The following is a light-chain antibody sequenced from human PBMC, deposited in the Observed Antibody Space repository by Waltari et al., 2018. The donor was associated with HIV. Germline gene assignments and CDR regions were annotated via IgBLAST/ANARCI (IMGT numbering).Light chain of an antibody. V-gene: IGLV2-14*01. J-gene: IGLJ2*01. CDR1: SSDVGAYHY. CDR2: EVS. CDR3: SSYTSTTTLL. Sequence: QSALTQPASVSGSPGQSITISCTGTSSDVGAYHYVSWYQQHPGKAPKVMIYEVSNRPSGVSSRFSGSKSGNTASLTISGLQPEDEAHYYCSSYTSTTTLLFGGGTKLSVL.